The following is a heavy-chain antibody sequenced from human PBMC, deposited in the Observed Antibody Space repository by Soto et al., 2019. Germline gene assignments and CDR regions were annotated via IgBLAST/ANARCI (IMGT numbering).Heavy chain of an antibody. CDR1: GYTFTDYF. Sequence: QVPLVQSGAEVRTPGASVKGSCKTSGYTFTDYFMHWVRQAPGQGLEWMGIINRRSGDTGYAQKFQGRVIMTTDTSTSTVYMALSGLTSEDPAIYYCVRRGCYISNCFSNWFDPWGQGALVTVSS. J-gene: IGHJ5*02. CDR3: VRRGCYISNCFSNWFDP. CDR2: INRRSGDT. D-gene: IGHD6-13*01. V-gene: IGHV1-46*03.